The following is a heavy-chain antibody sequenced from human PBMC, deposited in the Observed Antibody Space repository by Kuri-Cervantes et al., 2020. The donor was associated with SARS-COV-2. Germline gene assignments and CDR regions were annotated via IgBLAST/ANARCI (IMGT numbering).Heavy chain of an antibody. CDR3: VRHPPIAVADYYFDY. D-gene: IGHD6-19*01. CDR2: LYYSGST. V-gene: IGHV4-39*01. Sequence: ESLKISCTASGGSITTYSYYWGWIRQPPGKGLEWIGSLYYSGSTYYNPSLKSRVTISIDTSKNQFSLRLSSVTAADTAVYYCVRHPPIAVADYYFDYWGQGALVTVSS. J-gene: IGHJ4*02. CDR1: GGSITTYSYY.